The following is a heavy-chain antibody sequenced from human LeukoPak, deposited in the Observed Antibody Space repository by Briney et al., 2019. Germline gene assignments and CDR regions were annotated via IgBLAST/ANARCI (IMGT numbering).Heavy chain of an antibody. D-gene: IGHD3-10*01. J-gene: IGHJ4*02. V-gene: IGHV3-23*01. Sequence: GGSLRLSCAASGFTFSSYAMSWVRQAPGKGLEWVSAISGSGGSTYYADSVKGRFTISRDNSKNTLYLQMNSLRAEDTAVYYCAKVKPRDYYGSGSYQYYFDYWGQGTLVTVSS. CDR3: AKVKPRDYYGSGSYQYYFDY. CDR2: ISGSGGST. CDR1: GFTFSSYA.